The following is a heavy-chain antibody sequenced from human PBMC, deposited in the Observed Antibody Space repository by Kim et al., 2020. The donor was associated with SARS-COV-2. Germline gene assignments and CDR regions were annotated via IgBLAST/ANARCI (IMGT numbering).Heavy chain of an antibody. D-gene: IGHD1-1*01. CDR1: GFTFGDYA. CDR2: VSGDGGST. V-gene: IGHV3-43*02. CDR3: AKDWNPATQLGEVYYCYGMDV. Sequence: GGSLRLSCAASGFTFGDYAMHWVRQAPGKGLDWVSLVSGDGGSTYYADSVKGRFTISRDNSKNSLYLQMNSLRTEDTALYYCAKDWNPATQLGEVYYCYGMDVCGQGTTVTVSS. J-gene: IGHJ6*02.